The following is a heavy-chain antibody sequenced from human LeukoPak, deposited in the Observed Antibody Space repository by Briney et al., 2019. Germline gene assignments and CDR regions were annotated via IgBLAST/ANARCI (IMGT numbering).Heavy chain of an antibody. CDR3: AREGGVAAAGNWFDP. J-gene: IGHJ5*02. Sequence: EASVTVSFKASGGTFSIYAISWVRQAPGQGLEWMGRIIPILGIANYAQKFQGRVTITADKSTSTAYMELSSLRSEDTAVYYCAREGGVAAAGNWFDPWGQGTLVTVSS. V-gene: IGHV1-69*04. D-gene: IGHD6-13*01. CDR2: IIPILGIA. CDR1: GGTFSIYA.